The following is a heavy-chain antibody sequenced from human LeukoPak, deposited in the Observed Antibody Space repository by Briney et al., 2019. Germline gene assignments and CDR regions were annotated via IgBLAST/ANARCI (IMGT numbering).Heavy chain of an antibody. CDR1: GYSFTSYW. V-gene: IGHV5-51*01. Sequence: GESLKISCKGSGYSFTSYWIGWVRQMPGKGLEWMGIIYPGDSDTRYSPSFQGQVTISADKSISTAYLQWSSLKASDTAMYYCARGVGILWFGELFEFDYWGQGTLVTVSS. J-gene: IGHJ4*02. CDR2: IYPGDSDT. D-gene: IGHD3-10*01. CDR3: ARGVGILWFGELFEFDY.